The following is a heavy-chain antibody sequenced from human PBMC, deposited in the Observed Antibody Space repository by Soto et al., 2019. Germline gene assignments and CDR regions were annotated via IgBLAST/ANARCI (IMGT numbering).Heavy chain of an antibody. CDR1: GFTFSNYA. D-gene: IGHD1-26*01. CDR2: IYRSGTTM. V-gene: IGHV3-48*02. J-gene: IGHJ4*02. CDR3: ARDNSGSTSLIVDY. Sequence: GGSLRLSCAASGFTFSNYAMNWVRQAPGKGLEWVSYIYRSGTTMYYADSVKGRFTISRDDAENSLYLQMDSLRDEDTAVYYCARDNSGSTSLIVDYWGQGTLVTVSS.